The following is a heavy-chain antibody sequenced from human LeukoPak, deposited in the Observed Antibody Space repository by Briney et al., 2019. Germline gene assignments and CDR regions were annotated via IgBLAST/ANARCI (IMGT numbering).Heavy chain of an antibody. V-gene: IGHV3-21*01. CDR1: GFTFSSYS. Sequence: GGSLRLSCAASGFTFSSYSMNWVRQAPGKGLEWVSSISSSSSYIYYADSVKGRFTISRDNAKNSLYLQMNSLRAEDTAVYYCARDQIVGATESNFDYWGQGTLVTVSP. CDR2: ISSSSSYI. D-gene: IGHD1-26*01. CDR3: ARDQIVGATESNFDY. J-gene: IGHJ4*02.